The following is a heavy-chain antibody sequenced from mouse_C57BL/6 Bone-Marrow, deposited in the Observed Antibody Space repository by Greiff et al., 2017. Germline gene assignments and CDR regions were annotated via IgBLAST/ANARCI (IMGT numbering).Heavy chain of an antibody. J-gene: IGHJ2*01. CDR1: GYTFTSYW. V-gene: IGHV1-55*01. CDR2: ISPGSGST. CDR3: AREGWLPRDY. Sequence: VQLQQSGAELVKPGASEKMSCTASGYTFTSYWITWVKQRPGQGLEWIGDISPGSGSTNYNEKFKSKATLTVDTSSSTAYMQLSSLTSEDSAGYYCAREGWLPRDYWGQGTTLTVSS. D-gene: IGHD2-3*01.